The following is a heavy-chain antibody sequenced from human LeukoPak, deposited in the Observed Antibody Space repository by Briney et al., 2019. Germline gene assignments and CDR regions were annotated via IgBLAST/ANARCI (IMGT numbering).Heavy chain of an antibody. CDR3: ARSDSSGRWY. D-gene: IGHD3-22*01. CDR1: GGSINSRSYY. CDR2: IYYTGTT. Sequence: SETLSLTCTVSGGSINSRSYYWGWIRQPPGKGLEWIGSIYYTGTTNYNPSLKSRVTISADTSKNHFSLKLTSVTAADTAMYYCARSDSSGRWYWGQGTLVTVSS. V-gene: IGHV4-39*02. J-gene: IGHJ4*02.